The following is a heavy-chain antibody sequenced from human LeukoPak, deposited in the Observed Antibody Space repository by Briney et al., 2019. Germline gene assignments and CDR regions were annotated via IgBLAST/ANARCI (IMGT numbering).Heavy chain of an antibody. CDR2: IYYSGST. D-gene: IGHD1-7*01. V-gene: IGHV4-59*01. CDR3: ARGITGTTRRCYIDYYGMDV. J-gene: IGHJ6*02. Sequence: PSETLSLTCTVSGGSISSYYWSWSRQPPGKGLEWIGYIYYSGSTNYNPSLKSRVTISVDTSKNQFSLKLSSVTAADTAVYYCARGITGTTRRCYIDYYGMDVWGQGTTVTVSS. CDR1: GGSISSYY.